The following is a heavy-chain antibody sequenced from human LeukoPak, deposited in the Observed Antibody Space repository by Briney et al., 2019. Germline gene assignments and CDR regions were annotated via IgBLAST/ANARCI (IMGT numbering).Heavy chain of an antibody. Sequence: GGSLRLSCAASGFTFSSYAMSWVRQAPGKGLEWVSAISGSGGSTYYADSVKGRFTISRDNSKKTLYLQMNSLRAEDTAVYYCARETIDSSSTILGYWGQGTLVTVSS. CDR1: GFTFSSYA. V-gene: IGHV3-23*01. D-gene: IGHD6-6*01. CDR3: ARETIDSSSTILGY. CDR2: ISGSGGST. J-gene: IGHJ4*02.